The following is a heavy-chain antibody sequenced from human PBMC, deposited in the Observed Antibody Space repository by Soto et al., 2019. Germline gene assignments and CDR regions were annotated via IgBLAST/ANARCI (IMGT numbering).Heavy chain of an antibody. J-gene: IGHJ4*02. Sequence: GGSLRLSCAASGFTFSDYYMSWIRQAPGKGLEWVSYISSSGSTIYYADSVKGRFTISRDNAKNSLYLQMNSLRAEDTAVYYRARRSVVPAAMHRITMVRGHQADDGPTRKQAQMPNYYFDYWGQGTLVTVSS. CDR2: ISSSGSTI. CDR1: GFTFSDYY. V-gene: IGHV3-11*01. CDR3: ARRSVVPAAMHRITMVRGHQADDGPTRKQAQMPNYYFDY. D-gene: IGHD2-2*01.